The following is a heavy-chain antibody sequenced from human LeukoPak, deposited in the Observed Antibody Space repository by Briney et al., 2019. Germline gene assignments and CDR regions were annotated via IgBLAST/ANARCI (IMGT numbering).Heavy chain of an antibody. V-gene: IGHV3-48*03. J-gene: IGHJ4*02. D-gene: IGHD6-19*01. CDR1: GFTFSSYE. CDR3: AKDGGYSSGWYDY. CDR2: ISSSGSTI. Sequence: GGSLRLSCAASGFTFSSYEMNWVRQAPGKGLEWVSYISSSGSTIYYADSVKGRFTISRDNSKNTLYLQMNSLRAEDTAVYYCAKDGGYSSGWYDYWGQGTLVTVSS.